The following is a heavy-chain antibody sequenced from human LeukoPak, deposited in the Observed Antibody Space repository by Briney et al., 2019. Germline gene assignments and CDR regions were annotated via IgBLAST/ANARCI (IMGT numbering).Heavy chain of an antibody. J-gene: IGHJ4*02. D-gene: IGHD3-10*01. CDR2: LSGNGGST. Sequence: GGSLRLSCAASGFPFSSYAMNWVRQAPGKGLEGVSDLSGNGGSTYYADSVKGRFIISRDNSKNTLYLQLNSLRDEDTAVYYCAKDSFGEWFGESNFDCWGQGTLVTVSS. CDR3: AKDSFGEWFGESNFDC. V-gene: IGHV3-23*01. CDR1: GFPFSSYA.